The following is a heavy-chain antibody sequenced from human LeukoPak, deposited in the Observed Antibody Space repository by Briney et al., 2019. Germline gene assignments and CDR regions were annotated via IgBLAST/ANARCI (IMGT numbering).Heavy chain of an antibody. Sequence: GGSLRLSCAASGFTFSSYAMSWVRQAPGKGLEWVSAISGSGGSTYYADSVKGRFTISRDNSKNTLYLQMNSLRAEDTAVYYCAKERSSGIQLWLIPYYFDYWGQGTLVTVSS. V-gene: IGHV3-23*01. CDR2: ISGSGGST. CDR3: AKERSSGIQLWLIPYYFDY. D-gene: IGHD5-18*01. J-gene: IGHJ4*02. CDR1: GFTFSSYA.